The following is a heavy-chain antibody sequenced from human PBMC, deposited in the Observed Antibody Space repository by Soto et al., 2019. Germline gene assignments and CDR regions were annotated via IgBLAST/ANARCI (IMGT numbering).Heavy chain of an antibody. D-gene: IGHD3-3*01. J-gene: IGHJ4*02. CDR2: LSGRSDST. V-gene: IGHV3-23*01. CDR1: GFAFSTYV. CDR3: AKGSGTSRPYYFDC. Sequence: EVQVLESGGGLVQPGGSLRLSCAASGFAFSTYVMSWVRQAPGKGLEWVSALSGRSDSTYYADSVKGRFTISRDNSKNTLYLQMNSLRDDDTAVYFCAKGSGTSRPYYFDCWGQGTLVTVSS.